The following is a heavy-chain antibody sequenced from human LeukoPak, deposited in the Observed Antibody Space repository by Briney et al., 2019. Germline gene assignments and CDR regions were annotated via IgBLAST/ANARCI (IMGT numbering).Heavy chain of an antibody. D-gene: IGHD4-11*01. Sequence: PGGSQRLSCEASGFTFSQYWMHWVRQAPGKGLVWVSRIDPDGSSTNYADSVKGRFTISRDNAKNTLYLQLNSLRAEDTAVYYCAREDYSNYAPYFDYWGQGTLVTVSS. CDR3: AREDYSNYAPYFDY. CDR1: GFTFSQYW. J-gene: IGHJ4*02. V-gene: IGHV3-74*01. CDR2: IDPDGSST.